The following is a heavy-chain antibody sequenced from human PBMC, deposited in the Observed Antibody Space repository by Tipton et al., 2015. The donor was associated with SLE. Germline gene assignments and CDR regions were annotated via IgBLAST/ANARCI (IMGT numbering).Heavy chain of an antibody. CDR2: IYYSGST. CDR3: ARERATVTDY. CDR1: GGSISSSSYY. Sequence: LRLSCTVSGGSISSSSYYRGWIRQPPGKGLEWMGSIYYSGSTYYNPSLKSRVTISEDTSKNQFSLKLSSVTAEDTAVYYCARERATVTDYWGQGTLVTVSS. D-gene: IGHD4-17*01. J-gene: IGHJ4*02. V-gene: IGHV4-39*07.